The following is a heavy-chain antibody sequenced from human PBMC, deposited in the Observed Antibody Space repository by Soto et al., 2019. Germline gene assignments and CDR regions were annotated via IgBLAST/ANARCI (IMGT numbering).Heavy chain of an antibody. Sequence: PGGSLRLSCAASGFTFSRNAMSWVRQAPGKGLEWVSAMTGSGGITDYAGSVKGRFTISRDNSKNTLSLLMSTLRAEDTAVYYCARHRTPVAYSPLDSWGQGTLVTVSS. D-gene: IGHD2-15*01. J-gene: IGHJ4*02. CDR1: GFTFSRNA. CDR2: MTGSGGIT. CDR3: ARHRTPVAYSPLDS. V-gene: IGHV3-23*01.